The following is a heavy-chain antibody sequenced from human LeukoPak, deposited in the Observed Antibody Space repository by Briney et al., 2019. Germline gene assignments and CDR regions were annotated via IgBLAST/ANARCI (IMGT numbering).Heavy chain of an antibody. CDR2: INQDGSEK. CDR1: GFTFRDFW. D-gene: IGHD5-12*01. V-gene: IGHV3-7*01. Sequence: GGSLRLSCAASGFTFRDFWMHWVRQAPGKGLEWVANINQDGSEKYYVDSVKGRFTISRDTAKNSLDLQMNNLRAEDTAVYYCASDRGSTSFDYWARESWSPSPQ. CDR3: ASDRGSTSFDY. J-gene: IGHJ4*02.